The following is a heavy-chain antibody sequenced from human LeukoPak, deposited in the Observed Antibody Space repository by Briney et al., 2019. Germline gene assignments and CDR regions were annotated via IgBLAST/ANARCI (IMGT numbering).Heavy chain of an antibody. Sequence: PSETLSLTCTVSGGSISSSSYYWGWIRQPPGKGLEWIGSIYYSGSTYYNPSLKSRVTISVETSKNQFSLKLSSVTAADTAVYYCARDVRDYDILTGYFFSREQTDWFDPWGQGTLVTVSS. J-gene: IGHJ5*02. CDR1: GGSISSSSYY. CDR2: IYYSGST. CDR3: ARDVRDYDILTGYFFSREQTDWFDP. D-gene: IGHD3-9*01. V-gene: IGHV4-39*07.